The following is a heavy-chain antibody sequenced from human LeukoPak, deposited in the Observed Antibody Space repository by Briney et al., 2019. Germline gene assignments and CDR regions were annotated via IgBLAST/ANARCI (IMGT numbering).Heavy chain of an antibody. CDR1: GFTFSSYS. J-gene: IGHJ5*02. CDR3: ARAMVRGVSLNWFDP. Sequence: GGSLRLSCAASGFTFSSYSMSWGRQAPGKGLEWGSSFSSSSSYIYYADSVKGRFTISRDNAKNSLYLQMNSLRAEDTAVYYCARAMVRGVSLNWFDPWGQGTLVTVSS. CDR2: FSSSSSYI. D-gene: IGHD3-10*01. V-gene: IGHV3-21*01.